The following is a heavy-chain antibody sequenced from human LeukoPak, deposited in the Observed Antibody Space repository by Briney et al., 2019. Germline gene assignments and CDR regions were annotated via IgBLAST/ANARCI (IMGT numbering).Heavy chain of an antibody. D-gene: IGHD3-10*01. CDR3: ARLYGSGSWFDP. CDR2: IYYSGTT. V-gene: IGHV4-39*01. J-gene: IGHJ5*02. CDR1: GGSISSSSHY. Sequence: PSETLSLTCTVSGGSISSSSHYWVWTRQPPGKGLEWIGSIYYSGTTYNNPSLKSRVTISVDTSKNQFSLKVNSVTAADTAVYYCARLYGSGSWFDPWGQGTLVTVSS.